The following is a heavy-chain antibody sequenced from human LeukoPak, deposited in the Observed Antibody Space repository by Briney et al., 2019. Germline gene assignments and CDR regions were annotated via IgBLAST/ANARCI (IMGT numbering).Heavy chain of an antibody. CDR2: IYYSGST. CDR3: ARHQFDSSGSHHDAFDI. V-gene: IGHV4-59*01. D-gene: IGHD3-22*01. J-gene: IGHJ3*02. CDR1: GGSISSYY. Sequence: SETLSLTGTVSGGSISSYYWSWIRQPPGKGLEWIGYIYYSGSTNYNPSLKSRVTISADTSKNQFSLKLSSVTAADTAVYYCARHQFDSSGSHHDAFDIWGQGTMVTVSS.